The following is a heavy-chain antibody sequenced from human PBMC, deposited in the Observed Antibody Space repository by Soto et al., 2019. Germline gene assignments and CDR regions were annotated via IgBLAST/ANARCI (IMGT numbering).Heavy chain of an antibody. J-gene: IGHJ3*02. CDR3: ARSDTAMADAFDI. CDR1: VYSFTSYW. CDR2: IYPGDSAT. V-gene: IGHV5-51*01. Sequence: GESLKISCKGSVYSFTSYWIGWVRQMPGKGLEWMGIIYPGDSATRYSPSFQGQVTISADKSISTAYLQWSSLKASDTAMYYCARSDTAMADAFDIWGQGTMVTVSS. D-gene: IGHD5-18*01.